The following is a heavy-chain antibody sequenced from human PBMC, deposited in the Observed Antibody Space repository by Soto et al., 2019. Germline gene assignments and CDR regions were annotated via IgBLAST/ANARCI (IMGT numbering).Heavy chain of an antibody. CDR3: AKLYHRNLRSNWDDDDGMDF. J-gene: IGHJ6*02. V-gene: IGHV3-21*05. D-gene: IGHD1-1*01. Sequence: GGSLRLSCAASGFTFSSYSMNWVRQAPGKGPEWIFYIGPSHNDIGYAASVKGRLTISRDNAKDSLYLQMNSLRVEDTALYYCAKLYHRNLRSNWDDDDGMDFWGQVTTVTVS. CDR1: GFTFSSYS. CDR2: IGPSHNDI.